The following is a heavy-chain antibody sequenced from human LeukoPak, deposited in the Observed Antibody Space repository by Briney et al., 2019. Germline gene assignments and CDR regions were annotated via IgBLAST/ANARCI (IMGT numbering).Heavy chain of an antibody. D-gene: IGHD2-15*01. CDR1: GFTFSSYW. V-gene: IGHV3-74*01. CDR3: ARVLQVAYCSGDSCSNDAFDI. CDR2: ISRDGSIT. Sequence: GGSLRLSCAASGFTFSSYWMHWVRQAPGKGLVWVLRISRDGSITSYADSVKGRFTISRDNAKDTLYVQMISLRAEDTAVYYCARVLQVAYCSGDSCSNDAFDIWGQGTMVTVSS. J-gene: IGHJ3*02.